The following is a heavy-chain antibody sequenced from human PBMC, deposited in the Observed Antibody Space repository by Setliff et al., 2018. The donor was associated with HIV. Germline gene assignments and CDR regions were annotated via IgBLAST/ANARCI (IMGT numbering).Heavy chain of an antibody. CDR3: ARERWLRSHYYYYMDV. D-gene: IGHD5-12*01. CDR2: IYSGGST. CDR1: GFTVSSNY. J-gene: IGHJ6*03. Sequence: GGSLRLSCAASGFTVSSNYMSWVRQAPGKGLEWVSVIYSGGSTYYADSVKGRFTISRDNSKNTLYLQMNSLRAEDTAVYYCARERWLRSHYYYYMDVWGKGTTVTSP. V-gene: IGHV3-53*01.